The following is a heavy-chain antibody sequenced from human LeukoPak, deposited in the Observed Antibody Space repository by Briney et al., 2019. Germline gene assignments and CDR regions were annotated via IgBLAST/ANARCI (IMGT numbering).Heavy chain of an antibody. CDR1: GDSITTYY. J-gene: IGHJ4*02. D-gene: IGHD1-7*01. Sequence: SETLSLTCTVSGDSITTYYWTWIRQPPGKGLEWIGYFYGSGSANYNPSLKSRVTISVDMSKNQFSLKLSSVTAADTAVYYCARSNYWPYFHYWGQGTLVTASS. CDR2: FYGSGSA. V-gene: IGHV4-59*08. CDR3: ARSNYWPYFHY.